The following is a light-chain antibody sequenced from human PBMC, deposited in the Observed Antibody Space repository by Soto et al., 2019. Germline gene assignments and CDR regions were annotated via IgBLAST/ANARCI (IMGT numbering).Light chain of an antibody. CDR3: CSYTSDLTPYV. V-gene: IGLV2-14*03. CDR2: GVT. CDR1: SSDIGGHDD. Sequence: QSALTQPASVSGSPGQSITISCTGTSSDIGGHDDVSWYQQHPGKVPKLLLYGVTDRPSGVSDRFSGSKSGNVASLTISGLQAEDEAGYYCCSYTSDLTPYVFGTGTKVTVL. J-gene: IGLJ1*01.